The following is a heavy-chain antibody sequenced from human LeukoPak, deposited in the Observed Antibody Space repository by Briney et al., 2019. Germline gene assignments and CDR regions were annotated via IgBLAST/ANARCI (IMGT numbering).Heavy chain of an antibody. CDR3: AKGSSSWYPFDY. V-gene: IGHV3-23*01. D-gene: IGHD6-13*01. CDR2: ISGGGDST. CDR1: GFTFSSYA. J-gene: IGHJ4*02. Sequence: GGSLRLSCAASGFTFSSYATSWVRQAPGKGLEWVSAISGGGDSTYFADSVKGRFTISRDNSKNTLYLQMNTLGAEDTAVYYCAKGSSSWYPFDYWGQGTLVTVSS.